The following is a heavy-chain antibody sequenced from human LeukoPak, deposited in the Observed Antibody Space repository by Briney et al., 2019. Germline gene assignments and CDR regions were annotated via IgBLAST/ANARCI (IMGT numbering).Heavy chain of an antibody. V-gene: IGHV3-21*01. CDR2: ISSSTYI. CDR3: ARDNSWNGDYGGPYFDY. J-gene: IGHJ4*02. CDR1: GFTFSSYN. D-gene: IGHD4-17*01. Sequence: GGSLRLSCAASGFTFSSYNMNWVRQAPGKGLEWVSSISSSTYIYYADSVKGRFTISRDNAKNSLYLQMNSLRAEDTAVYYCARDNSWNGDYGGPYFDYWGQGTLVTVSS.